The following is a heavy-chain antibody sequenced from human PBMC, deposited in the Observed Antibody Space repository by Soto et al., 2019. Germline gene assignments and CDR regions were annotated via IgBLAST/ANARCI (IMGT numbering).Heavy chain of an antibody. V-gene: IGHV4-61*01. D-gene: IGHD3-10*01. CDR1: GGSVSSGSYY. CDR3: ARDHVVRGVINWFDP. CDR2: IYYSGST. J-gene: IGHJ5*02. Sequence: QVQLQESGPGLVKPSETLSLTCTVSGGSVSSGSYYWSWIRQPPGKGLEWIGYIYYSGSTNYNPSLNCRVTISVDTSKNQFSLKLSSVTASDTAVYYCARDHVVRGVINWFDPWGQGTLVTVSS.